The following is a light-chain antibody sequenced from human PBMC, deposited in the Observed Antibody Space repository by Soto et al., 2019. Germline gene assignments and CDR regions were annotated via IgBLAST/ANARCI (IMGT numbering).Light chain of an antibody. Sequence: EIVMTQSPATLSVSPGGRATLSCRASQSISDTLAWYQQKPGQAPRLLIYDASTRATGIPARFSGSGSGTEFTLTISSLQSEDFAVYYCQQYNNWPWTFGQGTKV. CDR1: QSISDT. CDR3: QQYNNWPWT. J-gene: IGKJ1*01. V-gene: IGKV3-15*01. CDR2: DAS.